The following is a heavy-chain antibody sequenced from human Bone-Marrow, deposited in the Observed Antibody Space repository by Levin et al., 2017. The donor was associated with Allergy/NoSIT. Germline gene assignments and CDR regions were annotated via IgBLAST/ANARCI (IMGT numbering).Heavy chain of an antibody. D-gene: IGHD5-18*01. CDR1: GGTFNSFA. Sequence: PQASVKVSCKASGGTFNSFAITWVRQVPGQGLEWMGGIVPMFGLTAYAQKFQGRLTITADASTSTAYMELSGLRSEDTALYYCATINTAMVTALVYWGQGTLVTVSS. CDR2: IVPMFGLT. CDR3: ATINTAMVTALVY. J-gene: IGHJ4*02. V-gene: IGHV1-69*13.